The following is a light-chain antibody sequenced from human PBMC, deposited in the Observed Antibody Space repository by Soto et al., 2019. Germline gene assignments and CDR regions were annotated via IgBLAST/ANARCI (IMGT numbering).Light chain of an antibody. Sequence: QSVLTQPASVSGSPGQSITISCTGTGSDVGGYNYVSWYQQQPVKVPKLMIYDVTNRPSGVSNRFSGSKSGNTASLTISGLQAEDEADYYCSSYASGNTVLFGGGTKLTVL. CDR3: SSYASGNTVL. J-gene: IGLJ2*01. CDR1: GSDVGGYNY. CDR2: DVT. V-gene: IGLV2-14*01.